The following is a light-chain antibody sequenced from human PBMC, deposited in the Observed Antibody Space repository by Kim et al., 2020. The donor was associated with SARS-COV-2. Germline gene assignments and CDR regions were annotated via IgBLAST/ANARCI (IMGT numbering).Light chain of an antibody. CDR1: SLRRFY. V-gene: IGLV3-19*01. CDR2: GEN. CDR3: KSRDSSGNLWV. Sequence: SSELTQDPAVSVALGQTVGITCQGDSLRRFYVSWYQQKPGQAPVLVMYGENKRPSGIPDRFSGSSSGTTSSLTITGAQAEDEADYYCKSRDSSGNLWVFGGGTKVTVL. J-gene: IGLJ3*02.